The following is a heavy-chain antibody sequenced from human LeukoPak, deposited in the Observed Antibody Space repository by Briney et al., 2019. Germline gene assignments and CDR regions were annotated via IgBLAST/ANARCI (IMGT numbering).Heavy chain of an antibody. Sequence: GGSLRLSCAPSGFTLSKYATSCVRQAPRRGVERVLSICGRGGGPYLADSVKSRFTNSRDNSLNTVYLQMNSLRAEDTAVYYCAKDFRQLWPGPPDYWGQGTLVTVSS. J-gene: IGHJ4*02. D-gene: IGHD5-18*01. CDR3: AKDFRQLWPGPPDY. V-gene: IGHV3-23*01. CDR2: ICGRGGGP. CDR1: GFTLSKYA.